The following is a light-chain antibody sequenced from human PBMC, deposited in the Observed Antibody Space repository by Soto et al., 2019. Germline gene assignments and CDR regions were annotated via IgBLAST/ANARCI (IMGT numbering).Light chain of an antibody. CDR3: GTDHDNGSNFVYV. CDR2: VGTGGIVG. Sequence: VLPQPASGCGSLGDSVTLTCTLSSGYNDYKVDWYQQRPVKGPRFVMRVGTGGIVGSKGDGIPDRFSVLGSGLNRYLTIKNIQEEDEGDYPCGTDHDNGSNFVYVFGTGTKVTVL. V-gene: IGLV9-49*01. CDR1: SGYNDYK. J-gene: IGLJ1*01.